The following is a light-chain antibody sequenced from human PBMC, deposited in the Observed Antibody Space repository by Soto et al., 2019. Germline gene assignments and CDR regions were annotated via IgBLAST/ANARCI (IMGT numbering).Light chain of an antibody. V-gene: IGLV2-8*01. CDR2: EVN. CDR1: SSDVDHNF. CDR3: FSHVGRNCPFV. J-gene: IGLJ1*01. Sequence: QSALTQPHSASGSPGQSVTISCTGTSSDVDHNFVSWYQQYPGQAPRLMIYEVNKRPWGVPGRFAGSKSGNTASLTVAPLPAEDEAAYYFFSHVGRNCPFVLGTGTTVTVL.